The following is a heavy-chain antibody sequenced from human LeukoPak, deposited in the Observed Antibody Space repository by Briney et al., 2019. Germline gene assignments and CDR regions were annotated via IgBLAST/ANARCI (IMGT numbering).Heavy chain of an antibody. J-gene: IGHJ6*03. D-gene: IGHD3-10*01. CDR3: ARDSASGVWVNYYYYYMDV. CDR1: GYTFTSYY. Sequence: ASVKVSCKASGYTFTSYYMHWVRQAPGQGLEWMGIINPSGGSTSYAQKFQGRVTMTRDMSTSTVYMELSSLRSEDTAVYYCARDSASGVWVNYYYYYMDVWGKGTTVTVSS. V-gene: IGHV1-46*01. CDR2: INPSGGST.